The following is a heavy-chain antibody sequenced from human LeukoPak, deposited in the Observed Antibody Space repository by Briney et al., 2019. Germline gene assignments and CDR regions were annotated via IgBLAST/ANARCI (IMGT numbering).Heavy chain of an antibody. Sequence: GGSLRLSCADSGFTFSRYAMSWVRQAPGKGLEWVSAISGSGGSTYYADSVKGRFTISRDNSKNTLYLQMNSLRAEDTAVYYCAKDFDWLSDFDYWGQGTLVTVSS. D-gene: IGHD3-9*01. V-gene: IGHV3-23*01. CDR3: AKDFDWLSDFDY. J-gene: IGHJ4*02. CDR1: GFTFSRYA. CDR2: ISGSGGST.